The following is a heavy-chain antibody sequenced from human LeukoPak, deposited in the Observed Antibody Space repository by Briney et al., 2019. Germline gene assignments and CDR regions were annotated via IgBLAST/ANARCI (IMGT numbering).Heavy chain of an antibody. Sequence: ASVKVSCKASGYTFTSYGISWVRQAPGQGLEWMGWISAYNGNTNYAQKPQGRVTMTTDTSTSTAYMELRSLRSDDTAVYYCARDPPRGYSYGYSFWFDPWGQGTLVTVSS. V-gene: IGHV1-18*01. CDR3: ARDPPRGYSYGYSFWFDP. CDR1: GYTFTSYG. D-gene: IGHD5-18*01. CDR2: ISAYNGNT. J-gene: IGHJ5*02.